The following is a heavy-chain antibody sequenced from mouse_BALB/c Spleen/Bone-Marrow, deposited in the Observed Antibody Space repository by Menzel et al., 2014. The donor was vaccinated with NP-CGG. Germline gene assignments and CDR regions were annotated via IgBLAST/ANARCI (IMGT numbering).Heavy chain of an antibody. D-gene: IGHD2-14*01. CDR1: GYAFTSYL. V-gene: IGHV1-54*01. CDR3: ARGDYRSYYFDY. J-gene: IGHJ2*01. Sequence: QVQLQQSGAELVRPGTSVKVSCKASGYAFTSYLIEWVKQRPGQGLEWIGVINPGSGGTNYNEKFKGKATLTADKSSSTAYMQLSSLTSDDSAVYFCARGDYRSYYFDYWAKAPLSQSPQ. CDR2: INPGSGGT.